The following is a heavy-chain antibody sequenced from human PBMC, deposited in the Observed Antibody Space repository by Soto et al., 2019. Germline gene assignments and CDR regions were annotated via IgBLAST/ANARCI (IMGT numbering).Heavy chain of an antibody. J-gene: IGHJ3*02. D-gene: IGHD1-26*01. CDR1: GYTFTSYG. CDR3: ARDQGGATKLDGTRSSMVRAFDI. CDR2: ISAYNGNT. V-gene: IGHV1-18*01. Sequence: QVQLVQSGAEVKKPGASVKVSCKASGYTFTSYGISWVRQAPGQGLEWMGWISAYNGNTNYAQKLQGRVTMTTDTSTSTXXMXLXXLRSDDTAVYYCARDQGGATKLDGTRSSMVRAFDIWGQGTMVTVSS.